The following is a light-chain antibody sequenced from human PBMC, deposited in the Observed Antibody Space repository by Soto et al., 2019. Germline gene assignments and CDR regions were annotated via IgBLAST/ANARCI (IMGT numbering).Light chain of an antibody. CDR1: QSIVSW. Sequence: DIQMTQSPSTLSASVGDRVTITCRVSQSIVSWLAWYQQKPGKAPELLIYKASSLQNGVPSRFSGSGSGTEFIFTISSLQPDDIATYYCQQYHSYWTFGQGTKVEIK. V-gene: IGKV1-5*03. CDR2: KAS. J-gene: IGKJ1*01. CDR3: QQYHSYWT.